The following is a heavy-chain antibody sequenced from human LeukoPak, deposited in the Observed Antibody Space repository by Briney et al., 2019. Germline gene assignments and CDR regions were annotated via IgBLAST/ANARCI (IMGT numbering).Heavy chain of an antibody. CDR2: IYHTGNI. CDR3: ARRNGQDIVATFRRRYYFDY. J-gene: IGHJ4*02. Sequence: SETLSLTCAVSGASITSYYWTWIRQPPGKGLEWIGYIYHTGNIKYNPSLNSRVTISIDTSKNQFSLKLSSVTAADTAVYYCARRNGQDIVATFRRRYYFDYWGQGTLVTVSS. D-gene: IGHD5-12*01. V-gene: IGHV4-59*12. CDR1: GASITSYY.